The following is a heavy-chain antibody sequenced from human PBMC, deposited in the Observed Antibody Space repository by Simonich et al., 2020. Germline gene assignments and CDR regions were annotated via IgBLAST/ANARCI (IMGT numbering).Heavy chain of an antibody. CDR1: GFTFSSYW. Sequence: EVQLVESGGGLVQPGGSLRLSCAASGFTFSSYWMSWVRQAQGKGLEWVANIKQDGSEKYYVDSVKGRFTISRDNAKNSLYLQMNSLRAEDTAVYYCACLGTGDAFDIWGQGTMVTVSS. D-gene: IGHD3-9*01. V-gene: IGHV3-7*01. CDR3: ACLGTGDAFDI. CDR2: IKQDGSEK. J-gene: IGHJ3*02.